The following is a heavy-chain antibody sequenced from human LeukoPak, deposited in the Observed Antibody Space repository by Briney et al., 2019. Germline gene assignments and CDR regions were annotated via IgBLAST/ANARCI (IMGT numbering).Heavy chain of an antibody. V-gene: IGHV3-23*01. CDR3: VRQDIGSYLGGY. D-gene: IGHD1-26*01. CDR2: ISGSGGST. J-gene: IGHJ4*02. CDR1: GFTFSSYA. Sequence: GGSLRLSCAASGFTFSSYAMSWVRQAPGKGLEWVSAISGSGGSTYYADSVKGRFTIFRDNAKKTLYLQMNSLRAEDTAVYYCVRQDIGSYLGGYWGQGTLVTVSS.